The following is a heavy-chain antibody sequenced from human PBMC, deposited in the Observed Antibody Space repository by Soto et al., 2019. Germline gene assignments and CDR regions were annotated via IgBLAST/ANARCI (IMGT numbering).Heavy chain of an antibody. Sequence: PSETLSLTSTVSDGSIRSSSYYWGWIRQPPGKGLEWIGSIYYSGSTYYNPSLKSRVTISVDTSKNQFSLKLSSVTAADTAVYYCARHLIDGRELLRVGPFDYWGQGTLVTVSS. CDR3: ARHLIDGRELLRVGPFDY. V-gene: IGHV4-39*01. D-gene: IGHD1-26*01. CDR1: DGSIRSSSYY. CDR2: IYYSGST. J-gene: IGHJ4*02.